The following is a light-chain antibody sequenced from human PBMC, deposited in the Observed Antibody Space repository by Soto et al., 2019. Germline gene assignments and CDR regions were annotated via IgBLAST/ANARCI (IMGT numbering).Light chain of an antibody. J-gene: IGKJ4*01. CDR3: QQYTNFPLT. CDR2: EAS. V-gene: IGKV1-5*01. CDR1: QSISSW. Sequence: DIQMTQSPSTLSASVGDRVTITCRSSQSISSWLAWYQQKPGKAPKLLIHEASRLESGVPSRFSGSESGTESTLTISGLHAEDSATYYCQQYTNFPLTFGGGTKVEIK.